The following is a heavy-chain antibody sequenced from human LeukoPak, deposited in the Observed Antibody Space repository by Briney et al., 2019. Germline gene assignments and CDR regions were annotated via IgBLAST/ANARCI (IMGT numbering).Heavy chain of an antibody. J-gene: IGHJ5*02. CDR1: GFTFSKYA. Sequence: PGGSLRLSCAASGFTFSKYAMSWVRQSPGKGLECVSSINDSGSNRYYADSVKGRFTISRDGSKSTLYLQMNSLRAEDTAVYFCAKDVLFDDFWSGYPAWGQGTRVTVSP. D-gene: IGHD3-3*01. CDR2: INDSGSNR. CDR3: AKDVLFDDFWSGYPA. V-gene: IGHV3-23*01.